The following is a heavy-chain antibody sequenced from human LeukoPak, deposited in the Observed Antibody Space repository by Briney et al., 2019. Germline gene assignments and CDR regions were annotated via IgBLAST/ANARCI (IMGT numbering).Heavy chain of an antibody. CDR1: GGPISSFY. D-gene: IGHD1-26*01. J-gene: IGHJ4*02. Sequence: SETLSLTCTVSGGPISSFYWSWIRQPPGKELEWIGYIYYSGNTNYNPSLKNRVTISVDTSKNQFSLKLSSVTAADTAVYYCARGYSGSYGRFDYWGQGTLATVSS. CDR3: ARGYSGSYGRFDY. CDR2: IYYSGNT. V-gene: IGHV4-59*01.